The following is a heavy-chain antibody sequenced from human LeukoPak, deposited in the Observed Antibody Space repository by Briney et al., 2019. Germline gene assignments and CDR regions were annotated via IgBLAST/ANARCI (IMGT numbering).Heavy chain of an antibody. Sequence: SETLSLTCAVSGYSISSGYYWGWIRQPPGKGLEWIGSIYHSGSTYYNPSLKGRVTISVDTSKNQFSLKLSSVTAADTAVYYCARSAAIIPDYWGQGTLVTVSS. J-gene: IGHJ4*02. CDR2: IYHSGST. CDR1: GYSISSGYY. V-gene: IGHV4-38-2*01. D-gene: IGHD2-2*02. CDR3: ARSAAIIPDY.